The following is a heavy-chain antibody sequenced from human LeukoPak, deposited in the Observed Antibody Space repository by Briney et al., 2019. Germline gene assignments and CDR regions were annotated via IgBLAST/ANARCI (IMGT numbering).Heavy chain of an antibody. CDR3: ARTGITMVRGVIYYYYMDV. J-gene: IGHJ6*03. V-gene: IGHV1-8*03. D-gene: IGHD3-10*01. CDR2: MNPNSGNT. CDR1: GYTFTSYD. Sequence: ASVKVPCKASGYTFTSYDINWVRQATGQGLEWMGWMNPNSGNTGYAQKFQGRVTITRNTSISTAYMELSSLRSEDTAVYYCARTGITMVRGVIYYYYMDVWGKGTTVTVSS.